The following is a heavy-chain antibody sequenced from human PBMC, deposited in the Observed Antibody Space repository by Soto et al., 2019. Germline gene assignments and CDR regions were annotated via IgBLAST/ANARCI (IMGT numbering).Heavy chain of an antibody. J-gene: IGHJ6*03. D-gene: IGHD6-6*01. CDR1: GYTFTSYG. V-gene: IGHV1-18*01. CDR2: ISAYNGNT. CDR3: ARAYSSSPDSTRNYYYYYMDF. Sequence: QVQLVQSGAEVKKPGASVKVSCKASGYTFTSYGISWVRQAPGQGLEWMGWISAYNGNTNYAQKLQGRVTMTTDTSTSTAYMELRSLRSDDTAVYYCARAYSSSPDSTRNYYYYYMDFLGKGTTVTVSS.